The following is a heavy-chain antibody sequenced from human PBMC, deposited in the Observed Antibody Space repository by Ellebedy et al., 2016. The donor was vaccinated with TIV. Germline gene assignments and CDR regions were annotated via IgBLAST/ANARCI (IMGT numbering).Heavy chain of an antibody. J-gene: IGHJ3*02. D-gene: IGHD3-9*01. Sequence: MPSETLSLTCAVFGGSFSDYDWSWIRQPPGKGLEWIGEINRSGRPNYNPSLKSRVTISVDTSNNQLSLNLSSVTAADTAVYYCARARGISRYFDWPTSPPYIWGQGTMVTVSS. CDR2: INRSGRP. CDR3: ARARGISRYFDWPTSPPYI. CDR1: GGSFSDYD. V-gene: IGHV4-34*01.